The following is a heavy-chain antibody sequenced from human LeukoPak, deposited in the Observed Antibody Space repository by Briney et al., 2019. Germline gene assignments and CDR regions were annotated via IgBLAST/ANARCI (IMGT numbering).Heavy chain of an antibody. J-gene: IGHJ5*02. V-gene: IGHV4-59*08. CDR1: GGSISSYY. CDR2: TYYSGST. Sequence: SETLSLTCTVSGGSISSYYWSWIRQPQGKGLEWIGYTYYSGSTNYNPSLKSRVTISVDTSKNQFSLKLSSVTAADTAVYYCAGGVTYYYDSSVANWFDPWGQGTLVTVSS. CDR3: AGGVTYYYDSSVANWFDP. D-gene: IGHD3-22*01.